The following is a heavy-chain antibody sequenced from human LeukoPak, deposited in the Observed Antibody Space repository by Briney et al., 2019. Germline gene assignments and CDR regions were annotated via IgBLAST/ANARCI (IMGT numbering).Heavy chain of an antibody. J-gene: IGHJ4*02. CDR3: AREQGYYFDY. CDR1: GGSISSYY. V-gene: IGHV4-59*01. CDR2: IYYSGST. Sequence: SETLSLTLTASGGSISSYYWNCIRQPPAKGLEWIGYIYYSGSTNYNPSLKSRVTISVDTSKNQFSLKLSSVTAADTAVYYCAREQGYYFDYWGQGTLVTVSS.